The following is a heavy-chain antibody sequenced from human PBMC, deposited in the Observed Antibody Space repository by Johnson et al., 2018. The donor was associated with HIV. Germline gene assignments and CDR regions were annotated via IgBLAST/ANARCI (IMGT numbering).Heavy chain of an antibody. CDR2: ISYDGNNK. D-gene: IGHD1-1*01. CDR1: GFTFSTYA. J-gene: IGHJ3*02. V-gene: IGHV3-30-3*02. CDR3: AKDKQPGNGRYEALDI. Sequence: QVQLVESGGGVAQPGRSLRLSCTASGFTFSTYAMHWVRQAPGKGLEWVAIISYDGNNKYYADSVKGRFTISRDNSKNTLYLQMNSLRAEDTAVYSCAKDKQPGNGRYEALDIWGQGTKVTVSS.